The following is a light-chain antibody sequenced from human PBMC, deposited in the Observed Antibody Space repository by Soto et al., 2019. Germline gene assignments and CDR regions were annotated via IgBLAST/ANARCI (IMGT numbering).Light chain of an antibody. J-gene: IGKJ5*01. CDR3: QQYGTSEII. CDR1: QGIGDT. Sequence: VLSQSPATLSVSPGEGVTLSCRASQGIGDTLAWYQHKPGQTPRLLIYDTSARATGIPDRFSGSGSGTDFTLTISRLETEDFAVFYCQQYGTSEIIFGQGTRLEIK. V-gene: IGKV3-20*01. CDR2: DTS.